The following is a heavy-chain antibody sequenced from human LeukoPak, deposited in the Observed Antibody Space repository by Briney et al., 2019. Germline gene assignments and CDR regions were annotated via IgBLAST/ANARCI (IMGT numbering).Heavy chain of an antibody. D-gene: IGHD3-3*01. CDR3: ARTEWSGYYMDV. V-gene: IGHV1-69*05. CDR1: GGTFSSYA. Sequence: GASVKVSCKASGGTFSSYAISWVRQAPGQGLEWMGRIIPIFGTANYAQKFQGRVTITTDESTSTAYMELSSLRAEDTAVYYCARTEWSGYYMDVXGKGXXXTV. J-gene: IGHJ6*03. CDR2: IIPIFGTA.